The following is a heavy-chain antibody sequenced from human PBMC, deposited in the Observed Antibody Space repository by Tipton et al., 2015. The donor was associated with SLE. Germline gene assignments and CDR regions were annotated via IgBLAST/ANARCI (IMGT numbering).Heavy chain of an antibody. J-gene: IGHJ4*02. CDR2: INDAEGA. V-gene: IGHV4-34*01. D-gene: IGHD2-21*01. CDR3: ARGFRPYYFDP. Sequence: TLSLTCEVYGVSFSGYYWSWIRQPTGKGLEWIGEINDAEGANYKPSLESRVTISIDKSKNRFSLRVSSVTAADTAVYYCARGFRPYYFDPWGQVTLVTVSS. CDR1: GVSFSGYY.